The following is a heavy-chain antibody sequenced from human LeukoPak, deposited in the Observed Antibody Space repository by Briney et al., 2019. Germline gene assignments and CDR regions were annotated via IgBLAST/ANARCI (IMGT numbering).Heavy chain of an antibody. J-gene: IGHJ6*02. D-gene: IGHD2-15*01. CDR1: GFTFSSYA. V-gene: IGHV3-30-3*01. Sequence: GGSLRLSCAASGFTFSSYAMHWVRQAPGKGLEWVAVISYDGSNKYYADSVKGRFTISRDNSKNTLYLQMNSLRAEDTAVYYCARDGIVVVVAARGYGIDVWGQGTTVTVSS. CDR3: ARDGIVVVVAARGYGIDV. CDR2: ISYDGSNK.